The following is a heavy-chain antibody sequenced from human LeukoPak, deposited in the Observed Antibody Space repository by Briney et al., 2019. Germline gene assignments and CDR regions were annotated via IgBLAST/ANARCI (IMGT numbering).Heavy chain of an antibody. V-gene: IGHV1-46*01. J-gene: IGHJ4*02. CDR2: INPSGGST. Sequence: ASVTVSFKASGYTFTSYYMHWVRQAPGQGLGWMGIINPSGGSTSYSQKFQGRVTMTRDTSTSTVYMELSSLRSEDTAVYYCARGVEPGFLPSQNLYQLPKRTFEWSNDYWGQGTLVTVSS. CDR3: ARGVEPGFLPSQNLYQLPKRTFEWSNDY. D-gene: IGHD2-2*01. CDR1: GYTFTSYY.